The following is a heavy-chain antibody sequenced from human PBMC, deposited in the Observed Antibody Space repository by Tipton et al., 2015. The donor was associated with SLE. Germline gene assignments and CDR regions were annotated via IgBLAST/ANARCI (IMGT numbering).Heavy chain of an antibody. D-gene: IGHD3-22*01. J-gene: IGHJ4*02. Sequence: TLSLTCAVSGYSISSGYYWGWIRQPPGKGLEWIGSIYYSGSTYYNPSLKSRVTISVDTSKNQFSLKLSSVTAADTAVYYCARVEGYYYDSSGPRDWGQGTLVTVSS. V-gene: IGHV4-38-2*01. CDR2: IYYSGST. CDR1: GYSISSGYY. CDR3: ARVEGYYYDSSGPRD.